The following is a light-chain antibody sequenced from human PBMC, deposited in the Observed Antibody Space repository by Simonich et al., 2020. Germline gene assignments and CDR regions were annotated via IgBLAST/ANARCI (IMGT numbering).Light chain of an antibody. V-gene: IGLV2-14*01. J-gene: IGLJ3*02. CDR2: DVS. Sequence: QSALTQPASVSGSPGQSITISCTGTSGDVGGYNYVSWYQQHPGKAPKLMIYDVSKRPSGVSNRFSGSKSGNTASLTISGLQAEDEADYYCSSYTSSSPWVFGGGTKLTVL. CDR3: SSYTSSSPWV. CDR1: SGDVGGYNY.